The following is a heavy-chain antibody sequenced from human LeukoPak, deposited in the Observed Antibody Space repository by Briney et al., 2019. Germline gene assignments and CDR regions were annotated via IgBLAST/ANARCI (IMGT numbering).Heavy chain of an antibody. CDR3: ARDHCCTNGAPIGP. D-gene: IGHD2-8*01. CDR1: GGSISSGSYY. CDR2: IYTSGST. J-gene: IGHJ5*02. V-gene: IGHV4-61*02. Sequence: TLSLTCTVSGGSISSGSYYWTWIRQPAGKGLEWIGRIYTSGSTNYNPSLKSRVTISVHTSNNQFSLRLSSVTAADTAVYYCARDHCCTNGAPIGPWGQGTLVTVSS.